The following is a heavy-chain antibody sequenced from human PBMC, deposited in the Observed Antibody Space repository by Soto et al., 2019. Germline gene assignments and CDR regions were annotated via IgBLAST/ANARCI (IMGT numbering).Heavy chain of an antibody. D-gene: IGHD6-25*01. V-gene: IGHV4-59*01. CDR1: GGSINTYY. CDR3: TRGGGDF. J-gene: IGHJ4*02. Sequence: PSETLSLTCTVSGGSINTYYWSWIWQPPGKGLEWIGYIYYSGSDSGSTNYIPSLKSRVTISVDTSKNQFSLTLTSVTAADTAVYFCTRGGGDFWGQGTLVTSPQ. CDR2: IYYSGSDSGST.